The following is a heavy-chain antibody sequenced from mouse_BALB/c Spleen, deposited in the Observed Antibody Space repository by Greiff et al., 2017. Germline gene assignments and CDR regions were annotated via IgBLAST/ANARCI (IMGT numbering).Heavy chain of an antibody. Sequence: EVHLVESGGGLVKPGGSLKLSCAASGFTFSSYTMSWVRQTPEKRLEWVATISSGGSYTYYPDSVKGRFTISRDNAKNTLYLQMSSLKSEDTAMYYCTREKYDDPFAYWGQGTLVTVSA. D-gene: IGHD2-12*01. CDR3: TREKYDDPFAY. CDR1: GFTFSSYT. CDR2: ISSGGSYT. V-gene: IGHV5-6-4*01. J-gene: IGHJ3*01.